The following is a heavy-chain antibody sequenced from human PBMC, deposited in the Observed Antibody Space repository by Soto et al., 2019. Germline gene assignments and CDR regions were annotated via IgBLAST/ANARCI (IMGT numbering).Heavy chain of an antibody. CDR1: VFSLSSTIMA. CDR2: IYWDDDK. J-gene: IGHJ4*02. V-gene: IGHV2-5*02. D-gene: IGHD6-19*01. CDR3: AHIVVAGLGYYFDY. Sequence: QITLKESGPTLVKPTQTLTLTCTFSVFSLSSTIMAVGWIRQPPGKALEWLALIYWDDDKRYSPFLKSRLTITQDTSKTQVVLTMSNMDPVDTARYYCAHIVVAGLGYYFDYWGQGTLVTVSS.